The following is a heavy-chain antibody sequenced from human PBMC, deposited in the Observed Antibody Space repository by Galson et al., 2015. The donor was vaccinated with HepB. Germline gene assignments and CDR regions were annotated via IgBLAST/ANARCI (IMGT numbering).Heavy chain of an antibody. Sequence: LRLSCAASGFTFSSYWMHWVRQAPGKGLVWVSRINSDGSSTSYADSVEGRFTISRDNAKNTLYLQMNSLRAEDTAVYYCARVRRGSGEGWFDPWGQGTLVTVSS. J-gene: IGHJ5*02. D-gene: IGHD6-19*01. CDR3: ARVRRGSGEGWFDP. CDR1: GFTFSSYW. V-gene: IGHV3-74*01. CDR2: INSDGSST.